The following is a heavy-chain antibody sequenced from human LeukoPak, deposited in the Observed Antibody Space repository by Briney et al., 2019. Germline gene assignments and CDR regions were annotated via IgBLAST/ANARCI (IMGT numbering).Heavy chain of an antibody. J-gene: IGHJ5*02. V-gene: IGHV4-59*01. CDR3: ARHGTTGANLNWFDP. CDR2: IYYSGST. D-gene: IGHD1-1*01. Sequence: SETLSLTCTVSGGSISSYYWSWIRQPPGKGLEWIGYIYYSGSTNYNPSLKSRVTLSVDTSKNQFSLKVSSATTADTAVYYCARHGTTGANLNWFDPWGQGTLVTVSS. CDR1: GGSISSYY.